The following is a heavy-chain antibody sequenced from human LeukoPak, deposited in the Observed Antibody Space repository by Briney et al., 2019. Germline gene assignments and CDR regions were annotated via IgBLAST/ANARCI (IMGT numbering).Heavy chain of an antibody. J-gene: IGHJ6*03. D-gene: IGHD3-16*01. V-gene: IGHV4-4*07. CDR1: GGSISSYY. CDR2: IYISGST. Sequence: SETLSLTCTVSGGSISSYYWSWIRQPAGKGLEWIGRIYISGSTNYNPSLKSRVTMSVDTSKNQFSLKLSSVTAADTAVYYCARETSQKGAHYMDVWGKGTTVTISS. CDR3: ARETSQKGAHYMDV.